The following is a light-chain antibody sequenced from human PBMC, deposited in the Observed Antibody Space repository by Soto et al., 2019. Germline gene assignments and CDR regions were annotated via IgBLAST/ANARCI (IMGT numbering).Light chain of an antibody. CDR3: KHYYFTPGT. CDR1: QSILSGSDNKSF. Sequence: DIVMTQSPDSLAVSLGERATINCKSSQSILSGSDNKSFLAWYQHKPGQPPRLLLYWASTRDSGVHDRFSGSGSGTDFTLTISSLQAEDVATYYCKHYYFTPGTFGQGTKVDI. CDR2: WAS. J-gene: IGKJ1*01. V-gene: IGKV4-1*01.